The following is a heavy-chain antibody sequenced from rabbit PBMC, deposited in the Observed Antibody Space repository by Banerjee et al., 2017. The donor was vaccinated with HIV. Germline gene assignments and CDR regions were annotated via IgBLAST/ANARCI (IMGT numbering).Heavy chain of an antibody. CDR3: ARDYGDTDFGLNL. J-gene: IGHJ4*01. V-gene: IGHV1S43*01. Sequence: QEQLVESGGGLVKPGGTLTLTCKASGIDFSSYYYMCWVRQAPGKGLEWIACIGASSGITWYASWVNGRFTISRSTSLSTVDLKMTGLTVADTATYFCARDYGDTDFGLNLWGPGTLVTVS. CDR2: IGASSGIT. CDR1: GIDFSSYYY. D-gene: IGHD2-1*01.